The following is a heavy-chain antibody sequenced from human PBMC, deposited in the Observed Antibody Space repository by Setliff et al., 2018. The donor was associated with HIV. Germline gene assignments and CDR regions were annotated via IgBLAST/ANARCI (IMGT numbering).Heavy chain of an antibody. CDR3: VRDRDWNWGCWFDP. V-gene: IGHV4-61*02. D-gene: IGHD1-1*01. J-gene: IGHJ5*02. Sequence: SETLSLTCTVSGGSISSGSYYWGWIRQPAGKGLEWIGRSYGSGSTTCKPSLKSRVTISIDRSKNQFSLKMSSVTAADTAFYYCVRDRDWNWGCWFDPWGQGALVTVSS. CDR1: GGSISSGSYY. CDR2: SYGSGST.